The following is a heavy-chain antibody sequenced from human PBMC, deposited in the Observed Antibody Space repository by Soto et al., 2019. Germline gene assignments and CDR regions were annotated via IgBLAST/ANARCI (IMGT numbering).Heavy chain of an antibody. V-gene: IGHV3-21*06. Sequence: GGSLRLSCAASGFTLRTYTMNWVRQAPGKGLEWVSSISISSSDRYYADSVRGRFTISRDNAKNALYLQMNSLRADDTAVYFCVRGMNPLFGGQGALVTVSS. CDR3: VRGMNPLF. CDR2: ISISSSDR. CDR1: GFTLRTYT. J-gene: IGHJ4*01.